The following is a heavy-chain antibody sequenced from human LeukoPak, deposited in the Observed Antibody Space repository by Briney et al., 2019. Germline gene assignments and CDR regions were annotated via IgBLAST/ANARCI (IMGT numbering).Heavy chain of an antibody. D-gene: IGHD2-2*01. V-gene: IGHV3-11*04. CDR1: GFSFSDYY. J-gene: IGHJ4*02. CDR3: ARVPYQLLSAYYFDY. Sequence: KPGGSLRLSCAASGFSFSDYYMSWIRQAPGKGLEWVSYISSSGSTIYYADSVKGRFTISRANAKNSLYLQMNSLRAEDTAVYYCARVPYQLLSAYYFDYWGQGTLVTVSS. CDR2: ISSSGSTI.